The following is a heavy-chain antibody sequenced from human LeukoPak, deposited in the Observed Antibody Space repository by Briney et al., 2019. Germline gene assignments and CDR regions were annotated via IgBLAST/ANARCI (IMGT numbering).Heavy chain of an antibody. CDR3: AKVGRGPPVHYYFDY. V-gene: IGHV1-18*01. CDR2: ISAYNGNT. CDR1: GYTFTSYG. J-gene: IGHJ4*02. D-gene: IGHD3/OR15-3a*01. Sequence: GASVKVSCKASGYTFTSYGISWVRQAPGQGLEWMGWISAYNGNTNYAQKVQGGVTMTTDTSTSTGYMELRSLRSDDTAVYYCAKVGRGPPVHYYFDYWGQGTLVTVSS.